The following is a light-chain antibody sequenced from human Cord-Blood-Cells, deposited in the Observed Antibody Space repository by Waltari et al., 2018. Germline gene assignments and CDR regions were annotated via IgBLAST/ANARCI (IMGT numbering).Light chain of an antibody. V-gene: IGKV3-11*01. CDR3: QQRSNWPPT. CDR2: DPS. J-gene: IGKJ2*01. Sequence: ELVLTQPPATLSLSPGESATLSCRASQSVSSYLAWYQQKPGRAPRLLIYDPSNRATGIPARFSGSASGTDFTLTISSLEPEDFAVYYCQQRSNWPPTFGQGTKLEIK. CDR1: QSVSSY.